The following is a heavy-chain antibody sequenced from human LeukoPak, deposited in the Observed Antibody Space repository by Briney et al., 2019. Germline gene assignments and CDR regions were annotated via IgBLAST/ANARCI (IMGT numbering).Heavy chain of an antibody. V-gene: IGHV1-2*02. CDR2: INPNSGGT. CDR3: ARDLPDEYQLRHTQFDY. J-gene: IGHJ4*02. Sequence: ASVKVSCKASGYTFTGYYMHWVRQAPGQGLEWMGWINPNSGGTNYAQKFQGRVTMTRDTSISTAYMELSRLRSDDTAVYYCARDLPDEYQLRHTQFDYWGQGTLVTVFS. CDR1: GYTFTGYY. D-gene: IGHD2-2*01.